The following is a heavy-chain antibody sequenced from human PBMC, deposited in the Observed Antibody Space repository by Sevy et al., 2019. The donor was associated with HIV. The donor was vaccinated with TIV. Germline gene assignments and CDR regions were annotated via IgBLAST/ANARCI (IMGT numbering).Heavy chain of an antibody. CDR3: ARLRWDLVVVPGATPGCYFDS. J-gene: IGHJ4*02. Sequence: SETLSLTCTVSGDSINTYYWSWIRQPPGKGLEWIGYVSQSGNTNYNPSLKSRVSMSVDTSTNQFSLKVKSVTAADTAVYYCARLRWDLVVVPGATPGCYFDSWGQWTLVTVSS. D-gene: IGHD2-2*02. V-gene: IGHV4-59*08. CDR2: VSQSGNT. CDR1: GDSINTYY.